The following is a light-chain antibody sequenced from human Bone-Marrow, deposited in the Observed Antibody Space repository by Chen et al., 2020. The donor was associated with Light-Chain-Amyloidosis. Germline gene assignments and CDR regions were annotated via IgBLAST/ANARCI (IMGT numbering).Light chain of an antibody. V-gene: IGLV3-21*02. CDR1: NIGSTS. CDR3: QVWDRSSDRLV. J-gene: IGLJ3*02. Sequence: SYVLTQPSSVSVAPGQTATIACGGNNIGSTSVHWYQQTPGQAPLLVVYDDSDRPSGIPERCSGSNSGNTATLTIRRVEAGDEADYYCQVWDRSSDRLVFGGGTKLTVL. CDR2: DDS.